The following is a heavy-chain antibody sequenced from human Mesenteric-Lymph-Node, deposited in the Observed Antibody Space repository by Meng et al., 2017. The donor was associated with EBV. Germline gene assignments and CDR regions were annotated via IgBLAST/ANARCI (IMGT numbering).Heavy chain of an antibody. CDR1: GSTFTGYG. V-gene: IGHV1-18*04. D-gene: IGHD5-12*01. CDR3: ARDGYSGYDRIDY. Sequence: QVHMRPAGGEVNQPGSAVKASCTASGSTFTGYGISWVRQAPGQGLEWLGWISAYNGNTKFAQKVQGRITMTTDTSTTTAYMELRSLRSDDTAVYYCARDGYSGYDRIDYWGQGTLVTVSS. CDR2: ISAYNGNT. J-gene: IGHJ4*02.